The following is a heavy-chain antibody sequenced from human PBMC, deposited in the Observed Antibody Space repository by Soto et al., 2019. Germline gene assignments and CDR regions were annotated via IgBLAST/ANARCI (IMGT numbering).Heavy chain of an antibody. Sequence: QVQLQESGPGLVKPSQTLSLTCTVSGCSISSGDYYWSWIRQPPGKGLEWIGYIYYSGSTYYNPSRKSRVTISVDTSKNQFSLKLSSVTAADTAVYYCARAMVVTQNWFDPWGQGTLVTVSS. CDR1: GCSISSGDYY. J-gene: IGHJ5*02. CDR2: IYYSGST. V-gene: IGHV4-30-4*01. D-gene: IGHD2-21*02. CDR3: ARAMVVTQNWFDP.